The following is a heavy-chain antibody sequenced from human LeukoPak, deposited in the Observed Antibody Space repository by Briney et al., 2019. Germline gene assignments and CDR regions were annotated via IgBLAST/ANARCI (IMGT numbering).Heavy chain of an antibody. Sequence: GASVKVSCKASGYTFTRHYIQWVRQAPGQGLEWMGWINPNSGGTNYAQKFQGRVTMTRDTSISTAYMELSRLRSDDTAVYYCAREGRGWAFDIWGQGTMVTVSS. CDR2: INPNSGGT. CDR3: AREGRGWAFDI. CDR1: GYTFTRHY. V-gene: IGHV1-2*02. J-gene: IGHJ3*02. D-gene: IGHD2-15*01.